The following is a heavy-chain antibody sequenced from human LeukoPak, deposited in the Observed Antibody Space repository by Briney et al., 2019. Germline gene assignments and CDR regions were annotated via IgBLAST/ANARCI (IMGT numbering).Heavy chain of an antibody. J-gene: IGHJ4*02. CDR2: INPNSGGT. Sequence: EASVKVSCKASGYAFTGYYMHWVRQAPGQGLEWMGWINPNSGGTNYAQKFQGRVTMTRDTSISTAYMELSRLRSDDTAVYYCAREAGGDYDGFYWGQGTLVTVSS. CDR3: AREAGGDYDGFY. D-gene: IGHD4-17*01. V-gene: IGHV1-2*02. CDR1: GYAFTGYY.